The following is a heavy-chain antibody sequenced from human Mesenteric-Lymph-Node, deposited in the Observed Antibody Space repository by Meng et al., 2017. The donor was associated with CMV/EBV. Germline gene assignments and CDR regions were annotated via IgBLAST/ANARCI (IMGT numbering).Heavy chain of an antibody. CDR1: GYTFTGYY. Sequence: ASVMVSCKASGYTFTGYYMHWVRQAPGQGLEWMGWINHNSGGTNYVKKFQGRVTMTRDTSISTAYMELSRLRSDDTAMYYCARDVGDTAMTYDYWGQGTLVTVSS. D-gene: IGHD5-18*01. CDR2: INHNSGGT. V-gene: IGHV1-2*02. J-gene: IGHJ4*02. CDR3: ARDVGDTAMTYDY.